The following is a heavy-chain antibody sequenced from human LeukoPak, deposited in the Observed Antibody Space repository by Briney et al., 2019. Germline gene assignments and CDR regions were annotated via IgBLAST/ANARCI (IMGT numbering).Heavy chain of an antibody. V-gene: IGHV4-59*08. CDR2: IYYSGST. Sequence: SETLSLTCTVSGGSISSYYWSWIRQPPGKGLEWIGYIYYSGSTNYNPSLKSRVTISVDTSKNQFSLKLSSVTAADTAVYYCARHDYSNFDYWGQGTLVSVSS. J-gene: IGHJ4*02. D-gene: IGHD4-11*01. CDR3: ARHDYSNFDY. CDR1: GGSISSYY.